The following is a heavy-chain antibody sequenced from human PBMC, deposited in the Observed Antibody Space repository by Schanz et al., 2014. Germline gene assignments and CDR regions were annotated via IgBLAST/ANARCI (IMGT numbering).Heavy chain of an antibody. Sequence: QVHLMQSGAEAKKPGASVKVSCKAFGYSFTTYFIHWVRLAPGQGFEWMGLISPSGGSTSYAQKFQGRVTMTRDRSASTGFMELGGLTSEDTAVYYCGRGGGAYPQKYGMDVWGQGTTVTVSS. V-gene: IGHV1-46*01. CDR1: GYSFTTYF. CDR2: ISPSGGST. D-gene: IGHD3-16*01. CDR3: GRGGGAYPQKYGMDV. J-gene: IGHJ6*02.